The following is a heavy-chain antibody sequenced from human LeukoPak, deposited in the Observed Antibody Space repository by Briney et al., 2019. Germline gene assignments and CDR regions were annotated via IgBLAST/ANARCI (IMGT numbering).Heavy chain of an antibody. Sequence: PGGSLRLSCVASGFTFNSYAMYWVRQAPGKGLEWISGIFGSGGSAHYAGSVRGRFTISRDNSKNTVYLQLDSLRVEDTAVYYCGKTTVGYSSGRYPGWPVDYWGQGALVTVSS. J-gene: IGHJ4*02. CDR2: IFGSGGSA. V-gene: IGHV3-23*01. CDR1: GFTFNSYA. CDR3: GKTTVGYSSGRYPGWPVDY. D-gene: IGHD2-15*01.